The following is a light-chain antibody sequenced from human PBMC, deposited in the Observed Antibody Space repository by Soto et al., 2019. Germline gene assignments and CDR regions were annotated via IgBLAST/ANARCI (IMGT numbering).Light chain of an antibody. CDR3: PQYGSSGT. CDR1: QSVSNNY. V-gene: IGKV3-20*01. CDR2: GAS. J-gene: IGKJ1*01. Sequence: IVLTQTPGTLSLSPGERATLSCRASQSVSNNYLAWYQQKPGQAPRLLIYGASNRATGIPDRFSGSGSGTVSTLTISRLEPEDVAVYYCPQYGSSGTFGQGTKVDIK.